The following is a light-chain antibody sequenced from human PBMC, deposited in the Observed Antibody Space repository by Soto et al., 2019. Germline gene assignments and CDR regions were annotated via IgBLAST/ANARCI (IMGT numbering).Light chain of an antibody. V-gene: IGKV3-20*01. CDR3: QQYGSSLFT. CDR1: QTVRNNY. CDR2: GAS. Sequence: EVVLTQSPGTLSLSPGERATLSCRASQTVRNNYLAWYQQKPGQAPRLLIYGASIRATGIPDRFSGSGSGTDFTLTISRLEPEDFAVYYCQQYGSSLFTFGQGTRLEIK. J-gene: IGKJ5*01.